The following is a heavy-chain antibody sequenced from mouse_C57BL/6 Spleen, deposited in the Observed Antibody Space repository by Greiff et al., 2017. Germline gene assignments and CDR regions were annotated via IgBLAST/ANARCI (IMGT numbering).Heavy chain of an antibody. D-gene: IGHD2-4*01. J-gene: IGHJ2*01. CDR1: GYTFTSYG. CDR3: AREVYDYDGDYFDY. Sequence: VQLQQSGAELARPGASVKLSCKASGYTFTSYGISWVKQRTGQGLEWIGEIYPRSGNTYYNEKFKGKATLTADKSSSTAYMELRSLTSEDSAVYFCAREVYDYDGDYFDYWGQGTTLTVSS. V-gene: IGHV1-81*01. CDR2: IYPRSGNT.